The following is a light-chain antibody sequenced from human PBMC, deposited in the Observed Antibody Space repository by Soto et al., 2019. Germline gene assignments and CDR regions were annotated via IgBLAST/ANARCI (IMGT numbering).Light chain of an antibody. J-gene: IGLJ2*01. Sequence: QSVLTQPPSASGTPGQRVTISCSGSGSSIGTNTVNWYRQLPGTAPKLLIYGDNQRPSGVPDRFSGSKSGTSASLAISGFQSDDEAEYHFAAWYGSLKNVLFGGGTKLTVL. V-gene: IGLV1-44*01. CDR1: GSSIGTNT. CDR3: AAWYGSLKNVL. CDR2: GDN.